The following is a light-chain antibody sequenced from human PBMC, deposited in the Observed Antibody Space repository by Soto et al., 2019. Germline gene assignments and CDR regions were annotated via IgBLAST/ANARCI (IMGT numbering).Light chain of an antibody. Sequence: QSALTQPASVSGSPGQSITISCTGSSSDVGANDYVSWYQQHLGKAPKLMIYEVSNRPSGVSNRFSGSKSGNTASLTISGLQAEDEAGYYCSSYTSSGTFYVFGTGTKVTVL. CDR3: SSYTSSGTFYV. V-gene: IGLV2-14*01. CDR1: SSDVGANDY. J-gene: IGLJ1*01. CDR2: EVS.